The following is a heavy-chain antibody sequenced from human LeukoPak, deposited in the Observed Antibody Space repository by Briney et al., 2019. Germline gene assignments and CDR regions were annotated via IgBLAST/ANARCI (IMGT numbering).Heavy chain of an antibody. CDR3: ARSRGGILLWFGELFPHPEFYFDY. CDR1: GGSFSGYY. Sequence: PSETLSLTCAVYGGSFSGYYWSWIRQPPGKGLEWIGYIYYSGSTNYNPSLKSRVTISVDTSKNQFSLKLSSVTAADTAVYYCARSRGGILLWFGELFPHPEFYFDYWGQGTLVTVSS. J-gene: IGHJ4*02. D-gene: IGHD3-10*01. V-gene: IGHV4-59*08. CDR2: IYYSGST.